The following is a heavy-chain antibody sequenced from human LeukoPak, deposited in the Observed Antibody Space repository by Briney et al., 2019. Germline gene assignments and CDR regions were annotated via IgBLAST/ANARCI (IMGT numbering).Heavy chain of an antibody. J-gene: IGHJ6*02. CDR2: INPNSGGT. CDR1: VYTFTGYY. Sequence: ASVKVSCKASVYTFTGYYMHWVRQAPGQGLEWMGRINPNSGGTNYAQKFQGRVTMTRDTSISTAYMELSRLRSDDTAVYYCARGGREEVPAAPYYYYGMDVWGQGTTVTVSS. D-gene: IGHD2-2*01. V-gene: IGHV1-2*06. CDR3: ARGGREEVPAAPYYYYGMDV.